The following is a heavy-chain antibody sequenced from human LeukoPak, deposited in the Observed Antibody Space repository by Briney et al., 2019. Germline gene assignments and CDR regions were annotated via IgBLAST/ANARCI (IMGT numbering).Heavy chain of an antibody. CDR1: GKTLSDLS. V-gene: IGHV1-24*01. J-gene: IGHJ4*02. Sequence: ASAKVSCKVSGKTLSDLSIHWLRQPPGKGLEWLGGSGPEDGERIYAQMFQGRVTMTEDTSIDTAYMELSSLRSEDTAVYYCVTGFTTMAVDYFDYWGQGTLVTVSP. D-gene: IGHD5-18*01. CDR3: VTGFTTMAVDYFDY. CDR2: SGPEDGER.